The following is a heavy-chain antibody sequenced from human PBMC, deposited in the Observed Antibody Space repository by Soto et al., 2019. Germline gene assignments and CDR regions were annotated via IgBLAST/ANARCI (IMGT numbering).Heavy chain of an antibody. CDR2: IYYSGST. CDR3: AREVDGDGGY. J-gene: IGHJ4*02. D-gene: IGHD4-17*01. Sequence: QVQLQESCPGRVKPSPTLSLTFTVYGGSISSGGYQWSLIRQHPGTGLEWIGYIYYSGSTYYNPSLKSRVTLAVDTSKNQCSLKLSSVSAADPAVYYGAREVDGDGGYWGQGTLVTVSS. CDR1: GGSISSGGYQ. V-gene: IGHV4-31*03.